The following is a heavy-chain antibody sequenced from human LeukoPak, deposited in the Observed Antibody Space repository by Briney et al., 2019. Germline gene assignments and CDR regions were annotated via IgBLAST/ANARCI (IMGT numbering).Heavy chain of an antibody. CDR2: ISHTGSTI. Sequence: GGSLRLSCAASGFTFSDHYMSWIRQAPGKGLEWVSYISHTGSTIQYADSVRGRFTLSRDNARSSLYLQMNSLRAEDTAVYYCARGGGYCSGGSCYEVDYWGQGTLVTVSS. V-gene: IGHV3-11*04. J-gene: IGHJ4*02. CDR1: GFTFSDHY. CDR3: ARGGGYCSGGSCYEVDY. D-gene: IGHD2-15*01.